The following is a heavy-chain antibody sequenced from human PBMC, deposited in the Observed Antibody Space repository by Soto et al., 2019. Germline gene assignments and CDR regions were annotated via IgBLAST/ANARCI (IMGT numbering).Heavy chain of an antibody. Sequence: EVQLLESGGGLVQPGGSLRLSCVASGFTFSSYAISWVRQAPGKGLEWVSAISGSGGSTYYADSVKGRFTISRDNYKNTLYLQMNSLRAEDTAVYYCAKVAYYDSSGYYGIYFDYWGQGTLVTVSS. CDR2: ISGSGGST. D-gene: IGHD3-22*01. J-gene: IGHJ4*02. CDR1: GFTFSSYA. CDR3: AKVAYYDSSGYYGIYFDY. V-gene: IGHV3-23*01.